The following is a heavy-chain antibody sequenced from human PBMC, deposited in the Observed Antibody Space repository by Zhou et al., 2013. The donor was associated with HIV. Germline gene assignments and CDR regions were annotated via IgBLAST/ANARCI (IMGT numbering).Heavy chain of an antibody. D-gene: IGHD3-22*01. CDR3: ARCYYDSSGCDY. J-gene: IGHJ4*02. Sequence: QVQLVQSGAEVKKAGSSVRVSCKTAGGTFNSNGISWVRHAPGQGLEWMGGIIPSSGTVNFAQKFQDRVILTADASTSTVYMAMSSLRSEDTAVYYCARCYYDSSGCDYWGQGTLVTVSS. CDR1: GGTFNSNG. V-gene: IGHV1-69*12. CDR2: IIPSSGTV.